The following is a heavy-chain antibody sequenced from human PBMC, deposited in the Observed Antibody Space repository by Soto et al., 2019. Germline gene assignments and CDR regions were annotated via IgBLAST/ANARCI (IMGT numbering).Heavy chain of an antibody. CDR3: ANDAEGHVRGFDY. CDR1: GGSFSGYY. CDR2: INHSGST. J-gene: IGHJ4*02. Sequence: PSETLSLTCAVYGGSFSGYYWSWIRQPPGKGLEWIGEINHSGSTNYNPSLKSRVTISVDTSKNQFSLKLSSVTAADTAVYYCANDAEGHVRGFDYWSQGTLVTVSS. V-gene: IGHV4-34*01. D-gene: IGHD1-1*01.